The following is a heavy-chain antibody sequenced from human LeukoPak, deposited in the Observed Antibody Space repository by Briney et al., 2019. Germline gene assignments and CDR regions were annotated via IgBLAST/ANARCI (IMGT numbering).Heavy chain of an antibody. CDR1: GSTFSSYA. Sequence: GGSLRLSCAASGSTFSSYAMSWVRQAPGKGLEWVSAISGSGGTTYYADSVKGRFTISRDNSKTTLYLQMNSLRAEDTAIYYCAKNYGDYWTYYYYYMDVWGRGTTVTVSS. CDR3: AKNYGDYWTYYYYYMDV. CDR2: ISGSGGTT. J-gene: IGHJ6*03. D-gene: IGHD4-17*01. V-gene: IGHV3-23*01.